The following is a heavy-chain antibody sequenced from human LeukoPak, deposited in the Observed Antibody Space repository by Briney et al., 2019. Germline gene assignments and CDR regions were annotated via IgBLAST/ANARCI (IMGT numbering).Heavy chain of an antibody. V-gene: IGHV3-53*01. CDR2: IYSGGRT. J-gene: IGHJ3*02. Sequence: GGSLRLSCAASGFIVSSNYMSWVRQAPGKGLEWVSVIYSGGRTYYADSVKGRFTISRDNSRNTLYLQMNSLRAEDTTVYYCARGLGRELDGAFDIWGQGTMVTVSS. CDR3: ARGLGRELDGAFDI. D-gene: IGHD3-10*01. CDR1: GFIVSSNY.